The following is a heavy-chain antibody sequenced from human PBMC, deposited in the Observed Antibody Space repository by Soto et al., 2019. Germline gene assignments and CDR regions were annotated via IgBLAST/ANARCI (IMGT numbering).Heavy chain of an antibody. CDR2: TYYRSRWYN. CDR3: AGTTSHQWYYMDV. J-gene: IGHJ6*03. CDR1: GDSVSSNSAA. D-gene: IGHD1-7*01. Sequence: QVQLQESGPGLVKPSQTLSLTCAISGDSVSSNSAAWNWIRLSPSRGLEWLARTYYRSRWYNDYAVSVRSRITVNPYTSKNQFSLPLTSVTPEDTAVYYCAGTTSHQWYYMDVWGKGTTVTVSS. V-gene: IGHV6-1*01.